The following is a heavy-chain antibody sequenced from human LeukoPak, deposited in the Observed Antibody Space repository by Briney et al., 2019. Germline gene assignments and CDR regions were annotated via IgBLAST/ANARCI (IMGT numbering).Heavy chain of an antibody. J-gene: IGHJ4*02. Sequence: ASVKVSCKASGYTFTSYDINWVRQATGQVLAWMGWMNPNSGNTGYAQKFQGRVTMTRNTSISTAYMELSSLRSEDTAVYYCARVVGYCSSTSCFPDYWGQRTLVTVSS. D-gene: IGHD2-2*01. CDR2: MNPNSGNT. V-gene: IGHV1-8*01. CDR1: GYTFTSYD. CDR3: ARVVGYCSSTSCFPDY.